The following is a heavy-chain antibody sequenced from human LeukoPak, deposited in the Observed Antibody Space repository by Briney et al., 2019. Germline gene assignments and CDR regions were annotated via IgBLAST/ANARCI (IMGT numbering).Heavy chain of an antibody. Sequence: PSETLSLTCTVSGGSISSYFWSWIRQPPGKGLEWIGYIYYSGSTNYNPSLKSRVTISVDTSRNQFSLKLSSVTAADTAVYYCARDNWNYGSSMDVWGQGTTVTVSS. J-gene: IGHJ6*02. CDR3: ARDNWNYGSSMDV. CDR1: GGSISSYF. CDR2: IYYSGST. V-gene: IGHV4-59*01. D-gene: IGHD1-7*01.